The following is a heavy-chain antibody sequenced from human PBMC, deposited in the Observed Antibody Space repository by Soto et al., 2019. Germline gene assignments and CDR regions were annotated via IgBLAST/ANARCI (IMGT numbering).Heavy chain of an antibody. V-gene: IGHV3-74*03. J-gene: IGHJ3*01. CDR3: TTDGSFAQHV. D-gene: IGHD1-1*01. CDR1: GFTFTTTW. Sequence: GGSLRLSCAASGFTFTTTWLHWVRQAPGMGLVWVSHINNDGGVTTYADSVKGRFTISRDNAKNTVYLQMNSLRAEDTAVYYCTTDGSFAQHVWGQGIMVTVSS. CDR2: INNDGGVT.